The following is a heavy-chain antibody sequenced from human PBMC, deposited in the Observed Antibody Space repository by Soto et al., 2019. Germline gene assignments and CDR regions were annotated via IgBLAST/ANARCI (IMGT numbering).Heavy chain of an antibody. CDR2: INHSGST. CDR1: GGSFRGYY. D-gene: IGHD5-12*01. V-gene: IGHV4-34*01. CDR3: ARRGYSGYDWSDY. J-gene: IGHJ4*01. Sequence: SLTLSHTCAVYGGSFRGYYWSWIRQPPGKGLEWIGEINHSGSTNYNPSLKSRVTISVDTSKNQFSLKLSSVTAADTAVYYCARRGYSGYDWSDYWGQGTLVTVSS.